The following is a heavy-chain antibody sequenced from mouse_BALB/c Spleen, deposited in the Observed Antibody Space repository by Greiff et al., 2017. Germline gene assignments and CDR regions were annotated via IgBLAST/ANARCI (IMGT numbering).Heavy chain of an antibody. CDR1: GYSFTSYY. J-gene: IGHJ3*01. Sequence: QVQLKESGPELVKPGASVKISCKASGYSFTSYYIHWVKQRPGQGLEWIGWIFPGSGNTKYNEKFKGKATLTADTSSSTAYMQLSSLTSEDSAVYFCANYYGKGSWFAYWGQGTLVTVSA. V-gene: IGHV1-66*01. CDR2: IFPGSGNT. D-gene: IGHD1-1*01. CDR3: ANYYGKGSWFAY.